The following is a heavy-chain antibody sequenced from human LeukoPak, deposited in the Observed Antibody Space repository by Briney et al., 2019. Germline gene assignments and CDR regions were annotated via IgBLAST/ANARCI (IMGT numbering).Heavy chain of an antibody. D-gene: IGHD2-2*01. CDR1: GGTFSSYA. CDR2: IIPIFGTA. Sequence: SVKVSCKASGGTFSSYAISWVRQPPGQGLEWMGGIIPIFGTANYAQKFRGRVTITADKSTSTAYMELSSLRSEDTAVYYCARVAPYCSSTSCYFNYWGQGTLVTVSS. J-gene: IGHJ4*02. V-gene: IGHV1-69*06. CDR3: ARVAPYCSSTSCYFNY.